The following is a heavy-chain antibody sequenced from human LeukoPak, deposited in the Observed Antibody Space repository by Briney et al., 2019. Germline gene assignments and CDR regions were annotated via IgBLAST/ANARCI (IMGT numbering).Heavy chain of an antibody. CDR2: INHSGST. Sequence: PSETLSLTCAVYGGSFSGYYWSWIRQPPGKGLEWIGEINHSGSTNYNPSLKSRVTISVDTSKNQFSLKLSSVTAADTAVYYCARHQIAAAGPNAFDIWGQGTMVTVSS. V-gene: IGHV4-34*01. J-gene: IGHJ3*02. CDR3: ARHQIAAAGPNAFDI. D-gene: IGHD6-13*01. CDR1: GGSFSGYY.